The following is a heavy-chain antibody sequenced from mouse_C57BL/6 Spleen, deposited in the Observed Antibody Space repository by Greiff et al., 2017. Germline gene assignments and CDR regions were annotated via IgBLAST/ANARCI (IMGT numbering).Heavy chain of an antibody. CDR3: ARWGDYDDD. V-gene: IGHV1-54*01. CDR1: GYAFTNYL. CDR2: INPGSGGT. D-gene: IGHD2-4*01. Sequence: QVQLQQSGAELVRPGTSVKVSCKASGYAFTNYLIEWVKQRPGQGLEWIGVINPGSGGTNYNEKFKGKATLTADKSSSTAYMQLSSLTSEDSAVYFCARWGDYDDDWGQGTTLTVSS. J-gene: IGHJ2*01.